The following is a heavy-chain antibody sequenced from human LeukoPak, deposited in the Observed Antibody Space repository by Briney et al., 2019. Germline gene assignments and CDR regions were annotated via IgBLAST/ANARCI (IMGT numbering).Heavy chain of an antibody. V-gene: IGHV4-59*01. CDR1: GGSISSYY. D-gene: IGHD1-26*01. J-gene: IGHJ6*02. CDR2: IYYSGST. CDR3: AREVRLVGASYYYYGMDV. Sequence: PSETLSLTCTVSGGSISSYYWSWVRQPSGKGLEWIGYIYYSGSTNYNPSLKSRVTISVDTSKNQFSLKLSSVTAADTAVYYCAREVRLVGASYYYYGMDVWGQGSTVTVSS.